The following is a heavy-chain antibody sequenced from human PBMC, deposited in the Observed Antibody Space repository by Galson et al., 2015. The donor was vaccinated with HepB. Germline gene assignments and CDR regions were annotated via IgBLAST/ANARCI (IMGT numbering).Heavy chain of an antibody. CDR3: ARDFPGVGAPHY. CDR1: GFTFSDYG. J-gene: IGHJ4*02. V-gene: IGHV3-33*01. D-gene: IGHD1-26*01. Sequence: SLRLSCAASGFTFSDYGMHWVRQAPGKGLEWVAVIWYDGSNKFYADSVKGRFTVSRDNSKNTVYLQMNSLRAEDTAIYYCARDFPGVGAPHYWGQGTLVTVSS. CDR2: IWYDGSNK.